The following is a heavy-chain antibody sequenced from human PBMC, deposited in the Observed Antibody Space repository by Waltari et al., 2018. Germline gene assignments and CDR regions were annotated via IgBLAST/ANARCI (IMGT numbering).Heavy chain of an antibody. CDR3: ARGGQYSSGWYGFFDL. D-gene: IGHD6-19*01. CDR2: IDYSGST. V-gene: IGHV4-59*01. J-gene: IGHJ2*01. Sequence: QVQLQESGPGLVKPSETLSLTCTVSGGSISSYYWSWIRQPPGKGLEWIGYIDYSGSTNYNPSLKSRVTISVDTSKNQFSLKLSSVTAADTAVYYCARGGQYSSGWYGFFDLWGRGTLVTVSS. CDR1: GGSISSYY.